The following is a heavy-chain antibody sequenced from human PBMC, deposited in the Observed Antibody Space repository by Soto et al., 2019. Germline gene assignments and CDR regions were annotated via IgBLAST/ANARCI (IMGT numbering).Heavy chain of an antibody. J-gene: IGHJ3*02. CDR2: IIPIFGTV. V-gene: IGHV1-69*13. CDR3: ARDYGSGSINDAFDI. CDR1: GGTFSSYA. D-gene: IGHD3-10*01. Sequence: SVKVSCKASGGTFSSYAISWVRQAPGQGLEWMGGIIPIFGTVNYAQKFQGRVTITAGESTSTAYMELSSLRSEDTAVYYCARDYGSGSINDAFDIWGQGTMVTVSS.